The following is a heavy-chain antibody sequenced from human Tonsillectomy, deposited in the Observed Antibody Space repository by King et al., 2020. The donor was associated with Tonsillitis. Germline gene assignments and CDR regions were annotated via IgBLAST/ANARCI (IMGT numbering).Heavy chain of an antibody. V-gene: IGHV3-21*01. CDR1: GFTFSSYS. CDR2: IISSSSYI. CDR3: ARDLSGDEGFDY. J-gene: IGHJ4*02. Sequence: VQLVESGGGLVKPGGSLRLSCAASGFTFSSYSMNWVRQAPGKGLEWVSSIISSSSYINYADSVKGRFTISRDNAKNSLYLQMNSLRAEDTAVYYCARDLSGDEGFDYWGQGTLVTVSS. D-gene: IGHD7-27*01.